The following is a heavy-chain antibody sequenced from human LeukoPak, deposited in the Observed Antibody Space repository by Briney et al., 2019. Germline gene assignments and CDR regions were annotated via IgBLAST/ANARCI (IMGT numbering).Heavy chain of an antibody. V-gene: IGHV3-23*01. CDR2: ISDTVRDT. D-gene: IGHD4-17*01. CDR3: AKDNYGGIFAS. CDR1: GFTFSAYG. J-gene: IGHJ4*02. Sequence: GGSLRLSCAASGFTFSAYGMSWVRQAPGKGLEWVSHISDTVRDTWYANSVKGRFIISRDNSRDTVYLQMSSLRPEDTALYFCAKDNYGGIFASWGQGTLVTASS.